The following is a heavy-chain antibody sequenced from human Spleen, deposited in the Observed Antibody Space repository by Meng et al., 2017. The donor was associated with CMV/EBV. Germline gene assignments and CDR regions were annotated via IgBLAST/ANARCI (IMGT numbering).Heavy chain of an antibody. Sequence: GESLKISCEASGFTFSSYEMNWVRQAPGKGLELVAFIRYDGSNKYYADSVKGRFTISRDNSKNTLYLQMNSLRAEDTAVYYCAKDQMVYQLLYLFDYWGQGTLVTVSS. CDR2: IRYDGSNK. CDR3: AKDQMVYQLLYLFDY. J-gene: IGHJ4*02. CDR1: GFTFSSYE. D-gene: IGHD2-2*02. V-gene: IGHV3-30*02.